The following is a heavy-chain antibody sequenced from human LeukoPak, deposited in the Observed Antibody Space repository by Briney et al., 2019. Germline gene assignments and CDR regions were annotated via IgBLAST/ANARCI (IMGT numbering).Heavy chain of an antibody. D-gene: IGHD6-19*01. CDR3: AKDARRTSGWYFFDY. CDR2: ISDSGGLT. Sequence: GGSLRLSCAASGFALSSQAMGGVRQAPGKGLEWVSVISDSGGLTYYSDSVKGRFTISRDNSKNTLFLQMNSLRAEDTAVYFYAKDARRTSGWYFFDYWGQGTLVTVSS. CDR1: GFALSSQA. J-gene: IGHJ4*02. V-gene: IGHV3-23*01.